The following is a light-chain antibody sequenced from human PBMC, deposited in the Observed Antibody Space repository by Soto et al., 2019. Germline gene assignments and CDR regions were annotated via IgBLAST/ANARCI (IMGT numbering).Light chain of an antibody. J-gene: IGLJ3*02. CDR1: SSDVGGYNY. V-gene: IGLV2-14*01. Sequence: QSALTQPASVSGSPGQSITISCTGTSSDVGGYNYVSWYQQHPGKAPKLMIYEVSNRPSGVSNRFSGSKSGNTASLTISGLQAEDEADYYCSSFTRSSTLRVFGGGTKLTVL. CDR2: EVS. CDR3: SSFTRSSTLRV.